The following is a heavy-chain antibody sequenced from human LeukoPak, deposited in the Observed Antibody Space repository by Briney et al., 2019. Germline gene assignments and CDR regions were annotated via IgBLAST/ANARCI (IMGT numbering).Heavy chain of an antibody. D-gene: IGHD3-22*01. V-gene: IGHV1-2*06. J-gene: IGHJ1*01. Sequence: ASVTVSFKASGYTFTGYYMHWVRQAPGQGLEWMGRINPNSGGTNYAQKFQGRVTITRDTSTTTAYMELSSLRSEDTAVYYCARDYDSSGYHEFFQYWGQGTLVTVSS. CDR3: ARDYDSSGYHEFFQY. CDR1: GYTFTGYY. CDR2: INPNSGGT.